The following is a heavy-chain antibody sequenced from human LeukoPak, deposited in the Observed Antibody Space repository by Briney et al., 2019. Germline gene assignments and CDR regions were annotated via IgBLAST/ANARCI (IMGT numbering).Heavy chain of an antibody. J-gene: IGHJ5*01. CDR1: GYTFTCGY. CDR3: ARVLFNSGYDS. D-gene: IGHD4-23*01. Sequence: ASVKVSCKASGYTFTCGYMHWVRRVPGQGLEWVGWINPNSGETKFAPKFQGRVTMTRDTSLSTAFMDLGGLRSDDTAVYYCARVLFNSGYDSWGQGSLVTVSS. V-gene: IGHV1-2*02. CDR2: INPNSGET.